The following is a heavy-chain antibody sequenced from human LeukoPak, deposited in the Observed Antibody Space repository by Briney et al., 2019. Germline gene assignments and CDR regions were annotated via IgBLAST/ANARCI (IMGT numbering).Heavy chain of an antibody. V-gene: IGHV4-30-2*01. Sequence: SETLSLTCDVSGGSISTIGYSWSWTRQPPGKGLEWIGYIYQSGSSSYNPSLQSRVTISIDRSKNQFSLKLSSVTAADTAVYYCARDSYYDNSGEGAFDIWGQGTMVTVSA. J-gene: IGHJ3*02. CDR2: IYQSGSS. CDR3: ARDSYYDNSGEGAFDI. CDR1: GGSISTIGYS. D-gene: IGHD3-22*01.